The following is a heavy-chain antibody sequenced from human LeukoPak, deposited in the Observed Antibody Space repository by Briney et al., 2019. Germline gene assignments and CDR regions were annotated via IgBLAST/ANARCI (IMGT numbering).Heavy chain of an antibody. CDR1: GGSISIYY. D-gene: IGHD3-22*01. CDR3: ARGNYYDSSGYYRLFDY. Sequence: SETLSLTCTVSGGSISIYYWTWIRQPPGKGLEWLGYIYYGGSTNYNPSLKSRVTISIDTTKNQFSLKLSSVTAADTAVYYCARGNYYDSSGYYRLFDYWGQGTLVTVS. V-gene: IGHV4-59*01. CDR2: IYYGGST. J-gene: IGHJ4*02.